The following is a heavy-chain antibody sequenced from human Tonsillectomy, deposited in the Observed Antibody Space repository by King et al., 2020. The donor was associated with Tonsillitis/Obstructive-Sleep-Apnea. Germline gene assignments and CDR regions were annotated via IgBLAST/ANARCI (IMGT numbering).Heavy chain of an antibody. J-gene: IGHJ3*02. CDR2: INGDGSST. CDR3: ARGSAPEWLLGDCFDM. CDR1: GFTFSSYW. D-gene: IGHD3-3*01. Sequence: EVQLVESGGGLVQPGGSLRLSCAASGFTFSSYWMHWVRHAPGKGLVWVSRINGDGSSTIYADSVKGRFTLSRDNAKNTLYLQLNSLRAEDTAVYYCARGSAPEWLLGDCFDMWGQGTMVTVSS. V-gene: IGHV3-74*01.